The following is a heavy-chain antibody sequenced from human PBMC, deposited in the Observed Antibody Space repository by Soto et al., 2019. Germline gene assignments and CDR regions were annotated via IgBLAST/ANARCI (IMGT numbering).Heavy chain of an antibody. D-gene: IGHD4-17*01. Sequence: GESLKISCKGSGYIFTHYWIGWVRQMPGKGLEWMGMIQPGDSETRYSPSFQGQVTISIGKSISTAYLQWSSLKASDTAIYYCARHGGPRDYGDSTMDVWGQGTTVTVSS. CDR2: IQPGDSET. V-gene: IGHV5-51*01. CDR3: ARHGGPRDYGDSTMDV. CDR1: GYIFTHYW. J-gene: IGHJ6*02.